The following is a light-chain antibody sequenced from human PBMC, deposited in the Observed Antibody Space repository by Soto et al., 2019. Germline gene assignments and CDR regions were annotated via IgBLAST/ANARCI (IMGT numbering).Light chain of an antibody. J-gene: IGLJ1*01. CDR1: SGDVGGYDY. CDR3: SSYTTTNTYV. CDR2: EVS. V-gene: IGLV2-14*01. Sequence: QSVLTQPRSVSGSPGQSVTISCTGTSGDVGGYDYVSWYQQRPGKAPKLMIYEVSNRPSGVSNRFSGSKSGNTASLTISGLQAEDEADYYCSSYTTTNTYVFGTGTKLTVL.